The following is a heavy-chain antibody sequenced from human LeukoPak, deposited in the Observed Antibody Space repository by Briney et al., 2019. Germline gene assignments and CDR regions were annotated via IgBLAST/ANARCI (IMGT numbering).Heavy chain of an antibody. CDR2: INQDGTEK. Sequence: GGSLRLSCEASGFTFSNHGMHWVRQAPGKGLEWVANINQDGTEKYYVDSVKGRFTISRDNAKNSLYLQMNSLRAEDTAVYYCASGGYTFSYWGQGILVTVSS. D-gene: IGHD5-18*01. V-gene: IGHV3-7*05. CDR3: ASGGYTFSY. CDR1: GFTFSNHG. J-gene: IGHJ4*02.